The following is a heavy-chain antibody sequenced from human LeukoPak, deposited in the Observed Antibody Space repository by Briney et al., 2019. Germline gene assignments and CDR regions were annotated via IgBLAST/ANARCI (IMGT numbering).Heavy chain of an antibody. V-gene: IGHV3-11*01. D-gene: IGHD2-15*01. CDR1: GFTFSDYY. CDR2: ISSSGSTI. Sequence: GGSLRLSCAASGFTFSDYYMSWIRQAPGKGLEWVSYISSSGSTIYYADSVKGRFTISRDNAKNSLYLQMNSLRAEDTAVYYCATEPIVVVVAATSWAFDIWGQGTMVTVSS. J-gene: IGHJ3*02. CDR3: ATEPIVVVVAATSWAFDI.